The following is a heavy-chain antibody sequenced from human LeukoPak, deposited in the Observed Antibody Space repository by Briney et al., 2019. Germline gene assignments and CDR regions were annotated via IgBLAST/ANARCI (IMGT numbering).Heavy chain of an antibody. V-gene: IGHV3-30-3*01. CDR3: ARDRAARGSSIPY. J-gene: IGHJ4*02. CDR1: GFTFSSYE. Sequence: PGGSLRLSCAASGFTFSSYEMNWVRQAPGKGLEWVAVISYDGSNKYYADSVKGRFTISRDNSKNTLYLQMNSLRAEDTAVYYCARDRAARGSSIPYWGQGTLVTVSS. D-gene: IGHD6-6*01. CDR2: ISYDGSNK.